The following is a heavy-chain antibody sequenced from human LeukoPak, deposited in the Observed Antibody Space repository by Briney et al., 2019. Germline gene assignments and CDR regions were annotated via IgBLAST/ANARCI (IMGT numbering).Heavy chain of an antibody. Sequence: GGSLRLSCAASGFTFSSYGMYWVRQAPGKGLEWVAFIRYDGNIKYYADSVKGRFTISRDNSKNTLCLQMNSLRAEDTAVYYCAVDSSSYYYGAFDIWGQGTMVTVSS. CDR1: GFTFSSYG. J-gene: IGHJ3*02. CDR2: IRYDGNIK. V-gene: IGHV3-30*02. CDR3: AVDSSSYYYGAFDI. D-gene: IGHD3-22*01.